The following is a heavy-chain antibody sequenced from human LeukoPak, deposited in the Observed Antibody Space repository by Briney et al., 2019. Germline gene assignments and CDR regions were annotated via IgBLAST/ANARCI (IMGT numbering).Heavy chain of an antibody. CDR1: GLAFSSYA. CDR2: ISVASNT. D-gene: IGHD6-6*01. J-gene: IGHJ4*02. Sequence: PGGSLRLSCAASGLAFSSYAMSWVRQAPGKGLEWVSTISVASNTFYADSVKGRFTISRDNSKNTLYLQMNSLRAEDTAVYYCAKVGSSSSAVLIWGQGTLVTVSS. CDR3: AKVGSSSSAVLI. V-gene: IGHV3-23*01.